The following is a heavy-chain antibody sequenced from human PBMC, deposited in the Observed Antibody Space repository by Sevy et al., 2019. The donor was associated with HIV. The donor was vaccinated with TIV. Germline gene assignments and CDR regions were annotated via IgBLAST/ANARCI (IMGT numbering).Heavy chain of an antibody. CDR2: INPNSGGT. CDR1: GYTFTGYY. D-gene: IGHD3-9*01. V-gene: IGHV1-2*02. J-gene: IGHJ6*02. CDR3: ASTRDWLLYLWGIGICSGGMDV. Sequence: VSVRVSCKASGYTFTGYYMHWVRQAPGQGLEWMGWINPNSGGTNYAQKFQGRVTMTRDTSISTAYMELSRLRSDDTAVYYCASTRDWLLYLWGIGICSGGMDVWGQGTTVTVSS.